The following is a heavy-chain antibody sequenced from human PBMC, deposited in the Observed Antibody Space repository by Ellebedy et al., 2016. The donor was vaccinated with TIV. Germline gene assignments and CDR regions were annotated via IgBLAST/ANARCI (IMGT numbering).Heavy chain of an antibody. CDR2: ISGGGGGT. D-gene: IGHD3-10*01. V-gene: IGHV3-23*01. CDR3: AKRVSGSPSPPDS. J-gene: IGHJ4*02. CDR1: GLTFSNYA. Sequence: GESLKISCAASGLTFSNYAIIWVRQGPGKGLQWVSSISGGGGGTFYADSVKGRFTISRDNSRNTVYLQMNSLRVDDTAVYYCAKRVSGSPSPPDSWGQGTLVAVSS.